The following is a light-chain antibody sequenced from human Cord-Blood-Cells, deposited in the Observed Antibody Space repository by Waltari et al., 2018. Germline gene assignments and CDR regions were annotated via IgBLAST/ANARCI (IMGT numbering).Light chain of an antibody. J-gene: IGLJ3*02. V-gene: IGLV2-14*01. CDR3: SSSTSSSTWV. CDR1: SSDVGGYNY. Sequence: QSALTQPASVSGSPGQSITISCTGTSSDVGGYNYVSWYQQHPGKAPKLMIYDVSNRPSGVSNRFSGSQSGNTASLTISGLQAEDEADYYCSSSTSSSTWVFGGGTKLTVL. CDR2: DVS.